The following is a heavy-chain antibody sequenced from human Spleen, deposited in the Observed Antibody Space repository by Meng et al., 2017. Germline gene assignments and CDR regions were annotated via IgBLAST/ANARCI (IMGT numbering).Heavy chain of an antibody. Sequence: QVQLQESGRGLVRPSQTLSLTCTVSGDSISSDNSYWSWIRQSPGRGLEWIGFIYYSGSTYYNPSLKSRLTILLDTSKKQFSLRLTSVTAADTAVYYCVRENWKSTIDYSGQGTLVTVSS. V-gene: IGHV4-30-4*01. J-gene: IGHJ4*02. D-gene: IGHD1-1*01. CDR3: VRENWKSTIDY. CDR2: IYYSGST. CDR1: GDSISSDNSY.